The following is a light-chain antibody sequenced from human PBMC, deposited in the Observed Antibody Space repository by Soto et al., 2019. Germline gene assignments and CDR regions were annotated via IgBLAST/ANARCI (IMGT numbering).Light chain of an antibody. V-gene: IGKV3-15*01. CDR2: GAS. CDR1: QSVSTD. Sequence: EIVMTQSPATLSVSPGERVTLPCRASQSVSTDLAWYQQRPGQAPRLLIYGASTRATGVPGRFSGSGSGTEFTLTISSLQSEDFAVYFYQQHYDWPPKYTFGQGTKLEIK. CDR3: QQHYDWPPKYT. J-gene: IGKJ2*01.